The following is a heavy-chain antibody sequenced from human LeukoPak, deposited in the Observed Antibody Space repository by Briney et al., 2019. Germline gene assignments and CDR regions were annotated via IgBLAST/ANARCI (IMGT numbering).Heavy chain of an antibody. D-gene: IGHD6-19*01. Sequence: ASVKVSCKASGYAFSTSGISWVRQAPGQGLEWMGWISNYNGHTKYAQKFQGRVTMTTDTSTSTAYMELTSLTSDDTAVYYCARDKDLGAVAGTFDYWGQGTLLTVSS. CDR1: GYAFSTSG. CDR3: ARDKDLGAVAGTFDY. J-gene: IGHJ4*02. V-gene: IGHV1-18*01. CDR2: ISNYNGHT.